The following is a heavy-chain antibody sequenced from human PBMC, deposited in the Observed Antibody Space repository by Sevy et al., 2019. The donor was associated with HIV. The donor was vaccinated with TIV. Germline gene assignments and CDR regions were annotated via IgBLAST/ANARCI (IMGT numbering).Heavy chain of an antibody. D-gene: IGHD1-26*01. V-gene: IGHV3-21*01. CDR3: ARVPDSGTYLSLTLTAEFGVDY. CDR1: GFTFSTYS. Sequence: GGSLRLSCVVSGFTFSTYSMSWVRQAPGKGLEWVSSISSGGSYIYYAASVKGRFTTSRDNAKNSLYLQMNSLRAEDTAVYYCARVPDSGTYLSLTLTAEFGVDYWGQGTLVTVSS. J-gene: IGHJ4*02. CDR2: ISSGGSYI.